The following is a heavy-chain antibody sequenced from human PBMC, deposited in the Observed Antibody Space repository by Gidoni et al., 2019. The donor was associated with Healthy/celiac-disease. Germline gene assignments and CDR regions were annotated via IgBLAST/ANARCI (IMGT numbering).Heavy chain of an antibody. D-gene: IGHD4-17*01. CDR1: GYTFTGYY. J-gene: IGHJ6*02. CDR2: INPNSGGT. V-gene: IGHV1-2*02. CDR3: ARDQGTTVTTYYYYYGMDV. Sequence: QVQLVQSGAEVKKPGASVKVSCKASGYTFTGYYMHWVRQAPGQGLEWMGWINPNSGGTNYAQKFQGRVTMTRDTSISTAYMELSRLRSDDTAVYYCARDQGTTVTTYYYYYGMDVWGQGTTVTVSS.